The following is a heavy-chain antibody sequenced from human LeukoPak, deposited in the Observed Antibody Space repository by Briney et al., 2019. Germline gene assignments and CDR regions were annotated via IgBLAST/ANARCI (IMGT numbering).Heavy chain of an antibody. Sequence: SETLSLTCTVSGGSISNYYWSWIRQPPGKGLEWIGYIYYSGSTNYNPSLKSRVTISVDTSKNQFSLKLSSVTAADTAVFYCAKGIAGLRSSVDYWGQGTLVTVSS. J-gene: IGHJ4*02. D-gene: IGHD4-17*01. V-gene: IGHV4-59*01. CDR2: IYYSGST. CDR3: AKGIAGLRSSVDY. CDR1: GGSISNYY.